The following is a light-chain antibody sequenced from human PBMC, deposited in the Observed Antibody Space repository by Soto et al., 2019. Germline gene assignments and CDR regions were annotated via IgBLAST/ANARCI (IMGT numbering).Light chain of an antibody. Sequence: EIVLTQSPGTLSLSPGERVTLSCRASQSVGSSYLAWYQQKPGQAPTLLIYGTSSRATGIPDRFSGSGSGTDFTLTIHRLEPEDFAVYYCQQYGSSFLTFGGGTKVDIK. CDR3: QQYGSSFLT. CDR2: GTS. CDR1: QSVGSSY. J-gene: IGKJ4*01. V-gene: IGKV3-20*01.